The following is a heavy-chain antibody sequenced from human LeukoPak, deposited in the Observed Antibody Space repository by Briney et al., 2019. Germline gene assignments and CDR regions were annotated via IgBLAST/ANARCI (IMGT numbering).Heavy chain of an antibody. Sequence: SETLSLTCTVSGYSISSGYYWGWIRPPPGKGLGWIGIIYNSGSTYNNPPLKSRVTISVDTSKNQFSLKVTSLPADDPAVYYFARTGFTLLGNWGPGTPV. CDR2: IYNSGST. CDR3: ARTGFTLLGN. CDR1: GYSISSGYY. V-gene: IGHV4-38-2*02. J-gene: IGHJ4*02.